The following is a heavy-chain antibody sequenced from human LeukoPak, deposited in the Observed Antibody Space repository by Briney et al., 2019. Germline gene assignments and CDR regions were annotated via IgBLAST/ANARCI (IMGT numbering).Heavy chain of an antibody. CDR1: GFTFSSYG. D-gene: IGHD3-9*01. J-gene: IGHJ6*02. CDR2: IWYDGSNK. Sequence: PGRSLRLSCAASGFTFSSYGMHWVRQAPGKGLEWVAVIWYDGSNKYYADSVKGRFTISRDNSKNTLYLQMNSLRAEDTAVYYCARRLEHILPPHPTGGSDTTYYYYGMDVWGQGTTVTVSS. CDR3: ARRLEHILPPHPTGGSDTTYYYYGMDV. V-gene: IGHV3-33*01.